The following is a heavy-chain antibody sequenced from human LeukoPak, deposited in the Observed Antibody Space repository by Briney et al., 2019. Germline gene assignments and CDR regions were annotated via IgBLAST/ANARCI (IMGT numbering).Heavy chain of an antibody. D-gene: IGHD2-15*01. CDR3: ARDGWPAFDY. CDR1: GDSVSTNTAA. Sequence: SQTLSLTSAISGDSVSTNTAAWNWIRQSPSRGLEWLGRTYYRSKWYTDYAVSVKSRITINTDTSKNQFSLQLNFVTPEDTAVYFCARDGWPAFDYWGQGTLVTVSS. J-gene: IGHJ4*02. CDR2: TYYRSKWYT. V-gene: IGHV6-1*01.